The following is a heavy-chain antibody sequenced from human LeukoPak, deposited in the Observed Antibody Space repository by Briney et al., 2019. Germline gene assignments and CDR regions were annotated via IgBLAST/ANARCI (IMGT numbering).Heavy chain of an antibody. CDR2: IYYSGST. CDR1: GDSVSSGSYY. D-gene: IGHD5-24*01. Sequence: SETLSLTCTVSGDSVSSGSYYWSWIRQPPGKGLEWIGYIYYSGSTNYNPSLKSRVTISVDTSKNQFSLKPSSVTAADTAVYYCAGDGYNYYYYYGMDVWGQGTTVTVSS. J-gene: IGHJ6*02. CDR3: AGDGYNYYYYYGMDV. V-gene: IGHV4-61*01.